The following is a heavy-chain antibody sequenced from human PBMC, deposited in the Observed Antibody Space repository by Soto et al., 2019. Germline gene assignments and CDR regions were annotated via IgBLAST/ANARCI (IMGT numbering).Heavy chain of an antibody. CDR3: ARDGLSYWRYWGQIHAFDI. CDR1: GFTFSSYS. V-gene: IGHV3-48*02. D-gene: IGHD2-8*02. CDR2: ISSSSSTI. Sequence: ESGGGLVQPGGSLRLSCAASGFTFSSYSMNWVRQAPGKGLEWVSYISSSSSTIYYADSVKGRFTISRDKAKNSLYLQMNSLRDEDTAVYYCARDGLSYWRYWGQIHAFDIWGQGTMVTVSS. J-gene: IGHJ3*02.